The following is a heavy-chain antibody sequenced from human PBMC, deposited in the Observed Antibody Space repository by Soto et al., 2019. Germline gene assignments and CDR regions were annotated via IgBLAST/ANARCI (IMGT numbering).Heavy chain of an antibody. D-gene: IGHD1-1*01. Sequence: PGGSLRLSCVASGITFTNYWMHWVRQVPGKGLVWVARVDSDGRGTSYADFVRGRFTISRDNAMRSLFLHMNSLRDEDTAVYYCARDGKGAAYTHGPYYFDYWGQGALVTVSS. V-gene: IGHV3-74*01. J-gene: IGHJ4*02. CDR2: VDSDGRGT. CDR1: GITFTNYW. CDR3: ARDGKGAAYTHGPYYFDY.